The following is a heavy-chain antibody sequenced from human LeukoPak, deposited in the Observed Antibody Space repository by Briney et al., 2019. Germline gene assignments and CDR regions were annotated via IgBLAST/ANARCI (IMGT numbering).Heavy chain of an antibody. Sequence: GGSLRLSCAASGFTFSSYSMNWVRQAPGKGLEWVSSISSSSYIYYADSVKGRFTISRDNAKNSLYLQMNSLRAEDTAVYYCQSRVDCSSTSCYNYYYYYMDVWGKGTTVTVSS. V-gene: IGHV3-21*01. J-gene: IGHJ6*03. CDR1: GFTFSSYS. CDR3: QSRVDCSSTSCYNYYYYYMDV. CDR2: ISSSSYI. D-gene: IGHD2-2*02.